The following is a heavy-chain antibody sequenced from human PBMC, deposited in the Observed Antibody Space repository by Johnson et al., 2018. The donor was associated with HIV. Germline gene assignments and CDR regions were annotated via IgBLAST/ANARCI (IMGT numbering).Heavy chain of an antibody. CDR1: GFPFSNFA. J-gene: IGHJ3*02. D-gene: IGHD3-10*01. V-gene: IGHV3-30*04. CDR3: ARDPDPFREYHGDAFDI. Sequence: QVQLVESGGGVVQPGRTLRLSCAASGFPFSNFAMHWVRQAPGKGLEWVAIISYDGSNKYYADSVKGRFTISRDSSKDTLYVQMNSLRGEDTTVYYCARDPDPFREYHGDAFDIWGQGTVVTVSS. CDR2: ISYDGSNK.